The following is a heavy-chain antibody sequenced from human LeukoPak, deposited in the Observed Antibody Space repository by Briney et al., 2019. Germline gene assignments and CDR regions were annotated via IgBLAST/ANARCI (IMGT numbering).Heavy chain of an antibody. J-gene: IGHJ4*02. Sequence: PGGSLRLSCAASGFTFSSYAMNWVRKAPGKGLEWVSTISGSGGSTYYADSVKGRFTISRDNSKNTLYLQMNSLRAEDTAVYYCAKDQDGSSWFAIDYWGQGTLVTVSS. V-gene: IGHV3-23*01. D-gene: IGHD6-13*01. CDR3: AKDQDGSSWFAIDY. CDR1: GFTFSSYA. CDR2: ISGSGGST.